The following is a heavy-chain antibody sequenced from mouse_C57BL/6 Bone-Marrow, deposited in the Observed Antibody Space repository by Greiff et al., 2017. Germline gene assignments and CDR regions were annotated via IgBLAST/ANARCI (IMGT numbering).Heavy chain of an antibody. D-gene: IGHD1-1*01. CDR2: IDPSDSYT. CDR3: AVSTTVVAATRYFDV. CDR1: GYTFTSYW. J-gene: IGHJ1*03. Sequence: QVQLQQPGAELVMPGASVKLSCKASGYTFTSYWMHWVKQRPGQGLEWIGEIDPSDSYTNYNQKFKGKSTLTVDKSSSTAYMQLSSLTSEDSAVYYCAVSTTVVAATRYFDVWGTGTTVTVSS. V-gene: IGHV1-69*01.